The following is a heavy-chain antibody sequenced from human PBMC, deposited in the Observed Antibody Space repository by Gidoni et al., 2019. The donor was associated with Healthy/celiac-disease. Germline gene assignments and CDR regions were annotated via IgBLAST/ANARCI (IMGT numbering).Heavy chain of an antibody. D-gene: IGHD3-16*01. CDR1: GFPFSDYD. CDR2: ISSSGSTI. J-gene: IGHJ6*02. V-gene: IGHV3-11*01. CDR3: ARDSRFGGVISLLGYYGMDV. Sequence: QVQLVESGGGLVKPGGSLRLSCAASGFPFSDYDLRWIRQAPGKGLEWVSYISSSGSTIYYADSVKGRFTISRDNAKNSLYLQMNSLRAEDTAVYYCARDSRFGGVISLLGYYGMDVWGQGTTVTVSS.